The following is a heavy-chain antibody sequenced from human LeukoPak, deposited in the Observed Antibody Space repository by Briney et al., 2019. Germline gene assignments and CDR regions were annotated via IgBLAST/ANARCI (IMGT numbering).Heavy chain of an antibody. Sequence: PGGSLRLSCAASGFTFNSYSMNWVRQAPGKGLDWVSSISSSSTYIYYADSVKGRFTISRDNAKNSLYLEMNSLRAEDTAVYYCAKTMVRGVVDYWGQGALVTVSS. J-gene: IGHJ4*02. CDR3: AKTMVRGVVDY. D-gene: IGHD3-10*01. V-gene: IGHV3-21*01. CDR1: GFTFNSYS. CDR2: ISSSSTYI.